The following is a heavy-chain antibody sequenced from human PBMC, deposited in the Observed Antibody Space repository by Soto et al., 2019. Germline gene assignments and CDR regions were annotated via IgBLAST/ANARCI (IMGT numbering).Heavy chain of an antibody. J-gene: IGHJ5*02. CDR2: ISSSGTAT. V-gene: IGHV3-11*01. Sequence: QVQLVESGGGLVRPGGSLRLSCAASGFTFRDYDMSWIRQAPGKGLEWVSCISSSGTATYYADVVTGRFTISRDNAKNSLYVEMNSLRVEDTAVYYCARKGPRAARPNHWGQGTLGTVSS. CDR3: ARKGPRAARPNH. D-gene: IGHD6-6*01. CDR1: GFTFRDYD.